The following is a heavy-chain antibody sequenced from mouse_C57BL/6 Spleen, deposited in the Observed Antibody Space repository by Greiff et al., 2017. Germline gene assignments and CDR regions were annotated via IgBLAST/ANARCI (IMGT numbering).Heavy chain of an antibody. J-gene: IGHJ3*01. Sequence: QVQLQQPGAELVMPGASVKLSCKASGYTFTSYWMHWVKQRPGQGLEWIGEIDPSDSYTNYNQKFKGKSTLTVDKSSSTAYMQLSSLTSEDSAVYYCARQYYYGSSYWFAYWGQGTLVTVSA. V-gene: IGHV1-69*01. CDR3: ARQYYYGSSYWFAY. CDR1: GYTFTSYW. CDR2: IDPSDSYT. D-gene: IGHD1-1*01.